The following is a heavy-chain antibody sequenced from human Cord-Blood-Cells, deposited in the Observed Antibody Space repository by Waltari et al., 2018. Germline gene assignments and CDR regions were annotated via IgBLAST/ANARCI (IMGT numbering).Heavy chain of an antibody. Sequence: QVQLVQSGADVMKPGSSVKFSCKASGGTFSIDAISWVRQAAGQGLEWMGGIIPIFGTANYAQKFLGRVTITADESTSTAYMELSSLRSEDTAVYYCARRGGFWSGYYYFDYWGQGTLVTVSS. J-gene: IGHJ4*02. CDR2: IIPIFGTA. CDR1: GGTFSIDA. V-gene: IGHV1-69*01. D-gene: IGHD3-3*01. CDR3: ARRGGFWSGYYYFDY.